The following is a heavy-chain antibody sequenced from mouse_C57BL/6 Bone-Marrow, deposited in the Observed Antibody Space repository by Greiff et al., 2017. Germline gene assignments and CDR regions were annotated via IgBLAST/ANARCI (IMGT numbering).Heavy chain of an antibody. D-gene: IGHD4-1*01. CDR1: GYTFTSYG. V-gene: IGHV1-69*01. CDR2: IGTSDSYT. CDR3: AREEGSWDVRFAY. J-gene: IGHJ3*01. Sequence: QVQLKQPGAEFVMPGASVKLSCKASGYTFTSYGMYWVKQRPGQGLEWIGAIGTSDSYTNYNEKFKGKSTLTVDKSSSTAYMQLSRLTSEDSAVYYCAREEGSWDVRFAYWGQGTLVTVSA.